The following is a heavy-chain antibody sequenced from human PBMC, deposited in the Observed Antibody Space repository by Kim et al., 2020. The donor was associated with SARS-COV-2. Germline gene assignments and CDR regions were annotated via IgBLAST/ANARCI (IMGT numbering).Heavy chain of an antibody. J-gene: IGHJ4*02. CDR2: ISYDGSNK. CDR1: GFTFSSYA. V-gene: IGHV3-30*04. Sequence: GGSLRLSCAASGFTFSSYAMHWVRQAPGKGLEWVAVISYDGSNKYYADSVKGRFTISRDNSKNTLYLQMNSLRAEDTAVYYCARGIVATTPYYFDYWGQGTLVTVSS. D-gene: IGHD5-12*01. CDR3: ARGIVATTPYYFDY.